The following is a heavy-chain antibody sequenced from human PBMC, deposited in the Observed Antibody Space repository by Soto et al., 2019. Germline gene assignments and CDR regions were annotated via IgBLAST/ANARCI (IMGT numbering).Heavy chain of an antibody. CDR2: ISAYKGNT. Sequence: QVQLVQSGAEVKKPGASVKVSCKASGYTFTSYGISWVRQAPGQGLEWMGWISAYKGNTNYAQKHQGRVTMTTDTSTSTAYMELRSLRSDDTAVYYCARDLHRGWELLLYAKDAFAIWGQGTMVTVSS. CDR1: GYTFTSYG. D-gene: IGHD1-26*01. V-gene: IGHV1-18*01. CDR3: ARDLHRGWELLLYAKDAFAI. J-gene: IGHJ3*02.